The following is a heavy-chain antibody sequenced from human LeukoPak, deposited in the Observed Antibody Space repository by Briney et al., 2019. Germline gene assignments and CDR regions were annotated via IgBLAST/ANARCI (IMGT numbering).Heavy chain of an antibody. CDR3: AREGPYCGGDCYSD. V-gene: IGHV4-39*02. J-gene: IGHJ4*02. Sequence: SETLSLTCTVSGGSISSSSYYWGWIRQPPGKGLEWIGSINYSGSTHYNPSLKSRVTISVDTSKNQFSLKLSSVTAADTAVYYCAREGPYCGGDCYSDWGQGTLVTVSS. D-gene: IGHD2-21*02. CDR1: GGSISSSSYY. CDR2: INYSGST.